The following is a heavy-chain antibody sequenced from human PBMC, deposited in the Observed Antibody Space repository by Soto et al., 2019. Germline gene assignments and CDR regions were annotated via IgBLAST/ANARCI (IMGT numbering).Heavy chain of an antibody. CDR3: ARGATHGSSWYFWFDP. CDR2: IIPLFGTT. V-gene: IGHV1-69*01. Sequence: QVQLVQSGAEVRMPGSSVKVSCKASGGPFSTYPINWVRQAPGQGLEWMGGIIPLFGTTNYAQKFKGRVTITADESTSTAYMELSSLRAEDAAVYYCARGATHGSSWYFWFDPWGQGTLVTVSS. CDR1: GGPFSTYP. J-gene: IGHJ5*02. D-gene: IGHD6-13*01.